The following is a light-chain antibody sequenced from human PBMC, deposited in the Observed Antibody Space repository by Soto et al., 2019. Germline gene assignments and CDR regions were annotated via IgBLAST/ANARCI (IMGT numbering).Light chain of an antibody. CDR3: SSYAYGDTLV. J-gene: IGLJ1*01. CDR2: EVI. CDR1: RSDIGDSDY. Sequence: QSALTQPASVSGSPGQSITISCTGTRSDIGDSDYVSRYQQHPGKAPKLIIFEVIHRPSGVSNRFSGSKSDTTAYLTKSGLQAEDESEYYCSSYAYGDTLVFGSGSKVTVL. V-gene: IGLV2-14*01.